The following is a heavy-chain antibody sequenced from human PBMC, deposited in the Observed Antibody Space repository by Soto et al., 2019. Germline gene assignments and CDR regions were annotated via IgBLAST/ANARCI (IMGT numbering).Heavy chain of an antibody. CDR1: GYTFTSYD. D-gene: IGHD5-18*01. CDR2: MNPNSGNT. J-gene: IGHJ6*02. CDR3: ARNTLRRIQLWPTRYCYYGMDV. Sequence: ASVKVSCKASGYTFTSYDINWVRQATGQGLEWMGWMNPNSGNTGYAQKFQGRVTMTRNTSISTAYMELSSLRSEDTAVYYCARNTLRRIQLWPTRYCYYGMDVWGQGTTVTVSS. V-gene: IGHV1-8*01.